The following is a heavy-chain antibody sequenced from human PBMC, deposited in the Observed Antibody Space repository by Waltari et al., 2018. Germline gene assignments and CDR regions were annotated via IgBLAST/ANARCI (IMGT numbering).Heavy chain of an antibody. Sequence: QVQLVESGGGVVQPGGSLRLSCAASGFTFSSYGMHWVRQAPGKGVGLVGIIRYDGSNKYYADSVKGRFTISRDNSKNTLYLQMNSLRAEDTAVYYCARDDYGSGSYFDYWGQGTLVTVSS. CDR3: ARDDYGSGSYFDY. D-gene: IGHD3-10*01. V-gene: IGHV3-30*02. CDR2: IRYDGSNK. J-gene: IGHJ4*02. CDR1: GFTFSSYG.